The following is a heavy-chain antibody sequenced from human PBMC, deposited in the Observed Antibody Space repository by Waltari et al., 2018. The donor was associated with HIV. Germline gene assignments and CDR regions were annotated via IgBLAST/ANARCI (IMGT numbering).Heavy chain of an antibody. D-gene: IGHD3-10*01. CDR2: VSGSGSST. Sequence: EEQLLESGGGLVQPGGSLRLSCAASGFTLSSIYAMSWVRQAPAKGLEWVSGVSGSGSSTYYADSVKGRFTISRDNSKNTLHLQLNRLRAEDTALYYCAKRVNTIRGVYWYFDLWGRGTLVTVSS. CDR1: GFTLSSIYA. J-gene: IGHJ2*01. V-gene: IGHV3-23*01. CDR3: AKRVNTIRGVYWYFDL.